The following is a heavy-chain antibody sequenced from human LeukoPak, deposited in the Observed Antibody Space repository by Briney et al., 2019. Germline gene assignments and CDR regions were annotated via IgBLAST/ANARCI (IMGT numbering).Heavy chain of an antibody. D-gene: IGHD2-15*01. CDR1: GGSISSYY. CDR2: IYYSGST. J-gene: IGHJ4*02. Sequence: PSETLSLTCTVSGGSISSYYWSWIRQPPGKGLECIGYIYYSGSTNYNPSLKSLVTISVDTSKNQFSLKLSSVTGADTAVYYCARWWRYFDCWGQRTLVTVSS. CDR3: ARWWRYFDC. V-gene: IGHV4-59*01.